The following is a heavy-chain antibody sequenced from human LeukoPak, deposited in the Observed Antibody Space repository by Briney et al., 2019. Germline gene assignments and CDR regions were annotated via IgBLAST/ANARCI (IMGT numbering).Heavy chain of an antibody. CDR3: ARVRGYSEGYFDY. CDR1: GASIRSSIYY. V-gene: IGHV4-39*07. CDR2: LYYSGIT. D-gene: IGHD3-22*01. Sequence: SETLSLTCSVSGASIRSSIYYWGWIRQPPGKGPEWIGSLYYSGITYNNPSLKSRVTISVDTSKNQFSLKLSSVTAADTAVYYCARVRGYSEGYFDYWGQGTLVTVSS. J-gene: IGHJ4*02.